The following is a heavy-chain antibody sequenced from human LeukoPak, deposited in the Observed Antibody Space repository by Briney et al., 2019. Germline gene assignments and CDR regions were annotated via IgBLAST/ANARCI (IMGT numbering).Heavy chain of an antibody. Sequence: PSETLSLTCTVSGGSISSSSYYWGWIRQPPGKGLEWIGSIYYSGSTYYNPSLKSRVTISVDTSKNQFSLKLSSVTAADTAVYYCARYTSSSGYFDSWGQGTLVTVSS. D-gene: IGHD6-6*01. CDR3: ARYTSSSGYFDS. J-gene: IGHJ4*02. CDR1: GGSISSSSYY. V-gene: IGHV4-39*01. CDR2: IYYSGST.